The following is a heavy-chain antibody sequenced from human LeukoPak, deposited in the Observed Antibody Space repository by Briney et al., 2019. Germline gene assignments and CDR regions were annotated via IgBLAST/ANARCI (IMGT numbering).Heavy chain of an antibody. Sequence: ASVKVSCKASGYTFTGYYMHWVRQAPGQALEWMGWITPFNGNTNYAQKFQDRVTITRDRSMSTAYMELSSLRSEDTAMYYCARSPLGYCSGGSCSDYGMDVWGQGTTVTVSS. J-gene: IGHJ6*02. CDR2: ITPFNGNT. V-gene: IGHV1-45*02. D-gene: IGHD2-15*01. CDR3: ARSPLGYCSGGSCSDYGMDV. CDR1: GYTFTGYY.